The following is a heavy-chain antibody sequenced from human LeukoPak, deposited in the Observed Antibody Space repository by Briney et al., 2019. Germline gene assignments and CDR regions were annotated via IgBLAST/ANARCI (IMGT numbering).Heavy chain of an antibody. D-gene: IGHD3-10*01. CDR3: AKGSYGSGSYPDY. V-gene: IGHV3-20*04. J-gene: IGHJ4*02. CDR2: INWNGGST. CDR1: GFTFDDYG. Sequence: GGSLRLSCAASGFTFDDYGMSWVRQAPGKGLEWVSGINWNGGSTGYADSVKGRFTISRDNAKNSLYLQINSLRAEDMALYYCAKGSYGSGSYPDYWGQGTLVTVSS.